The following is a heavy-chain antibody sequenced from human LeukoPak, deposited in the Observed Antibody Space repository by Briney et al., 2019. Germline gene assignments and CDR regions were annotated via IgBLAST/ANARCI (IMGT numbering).Heavy chain of an antibody. D-gene: IGHD1-26*01. V-gene: IGHV4-61*02. CDR2: IYTSGST. CDR3: ARDREVGATRYYFDY. J-gene: IGHJ4*02. Sequence: TLSLTCTVSGGSISSGSYYWSWIRQPAGKGLEWIGRIYTSGSTTYNSSLKSRVTISLDTSKNHFSLRLSSVTAADTAVYYCARDREVGATRYYFDYWGQGTLVTVSS. CDR1: GGSISSGSYY.